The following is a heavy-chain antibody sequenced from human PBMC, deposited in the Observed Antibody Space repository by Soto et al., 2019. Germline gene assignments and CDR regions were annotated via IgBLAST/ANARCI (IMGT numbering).Heavy chain of an antibody. CDR2: INAVNGDT. D-gene: IGHD6-13*01. V-gene: IGHV1-3*01. CDR3: VRRHVSATGIDWFDP. J-gene: IGHJ5*02. Sequence: ASVKFSCKASGYTFTSYGIHWVRQAPGQRLEWMGWINAVNGDTKYSPKFQGRVTITRDTSASTAHMELSSLRSEDTAVYYCVRRHVSATGIDWFDPWGQGTLVTVSS. CDR1: GYTFTSYG.